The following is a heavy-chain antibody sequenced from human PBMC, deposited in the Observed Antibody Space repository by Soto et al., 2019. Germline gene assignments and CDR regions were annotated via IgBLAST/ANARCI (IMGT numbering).Heavy chain of an antibody. Sequence: VELLESGGGLVQPGGSLRLSCAASGFIFSKNAMSWVRQAPGKGLEWVSSISGNAGSTYYADSVKGRLTISRDNSKNTLYLQMNSLRAEDTAVYYCAKSRQQLIGYYYYYGMDVWGQGTTVTVSS. CDR2: ISGNAGST. D-gene: IGHD3-22*01. J-gene: IGHJ6*02. CDR3: AKSRQQLIGYYYYYGMDV. CDR1: GFIFSKNA. V-gene: IGHV3-23*01.